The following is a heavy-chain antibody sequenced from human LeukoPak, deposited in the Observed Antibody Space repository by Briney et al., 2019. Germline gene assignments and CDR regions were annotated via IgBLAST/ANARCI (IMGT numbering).Heavy chain of an antibody. CDR2: IYYSGST. CDR3: ARSYSNRLNFDY. J-gene: IGHJ4*02. Sequence: PSETLSLTCTVSGGSISSYYWSWIRQPPGKGLEWIGYIYYSGSTNYNPSLKSRVTISVDTSKNQFSLKLSSVTAADTAVCYCARSYSNRLNFDYWGQGTLVTVSS. D-gene: IGHD6-13*01. V-gene: IGHV4-59*08. CDR1: GGSISSYY.